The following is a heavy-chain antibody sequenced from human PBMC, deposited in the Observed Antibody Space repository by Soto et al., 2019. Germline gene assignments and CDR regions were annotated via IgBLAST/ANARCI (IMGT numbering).Heavy chain of an antibody. Sequence: GGSLRLSCSVSGFTLSDHYIDWVRQAPGKGLEWVGRSRNQANGYSTIYAASVKGRFTTSRDDSKNLAYLQMESLRTEDTAVYYCVRDTYFSDSSSYTRCFDFWGQGALVTAPQ. CDR3: VRDTYFSDSSSYTRCFDF. V-gene: IGHV3-72*01. D-gene: IGHD3-22*01. CDR1: GFTLSDHY. CDR2: SRNQANGYST. J-gene: IGHJ4*02.